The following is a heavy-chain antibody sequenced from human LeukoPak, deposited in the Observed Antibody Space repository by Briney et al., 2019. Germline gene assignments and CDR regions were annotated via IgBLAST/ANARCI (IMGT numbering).Heavy chain of an antibody. J-gene: IGHJ4*02. Sequence: GGSLRLSCAASGFTVSSNYMSWVRQAPGKGLEWVSVIYSGGSTYYADSVKGRFTISRDNSKNTLYLQMNSLRAEDTAVYYCARVAAAGTPWGAMYYFDYWGQGTLVTVSS. CDR1: GFTVSSNY. CDR3: ARVAAAGTPWGAMYYFDY. V-gene: IGHV3-66*01. CDR2: IYSGGST. D-gene: IGHD6-13*01.